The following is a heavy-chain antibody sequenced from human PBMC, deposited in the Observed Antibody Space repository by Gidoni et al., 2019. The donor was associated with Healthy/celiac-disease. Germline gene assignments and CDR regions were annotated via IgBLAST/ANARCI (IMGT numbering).Heavy chain of an antibody. CDR3: ARAVVVAARGGGYYYYGMDV. CDR1: GFTVRSHY. Sequence: EVQLVESGGGLIQPGGSLRLSCAASGFTVRSHYMSWVRQAPGKGLEWVSVIYGGGSTYYADSVKGRFTISRDNSKNTLYLQMNSLRAEDTAVYYCARAVVVAARGGGYYYYGMDVWGQGTTVTVSS. CDR2: IYGGGST. V-gene: IGHV3-53*01. J-gene: IGHJ6*02. D-gene: IGHD2-15*01.